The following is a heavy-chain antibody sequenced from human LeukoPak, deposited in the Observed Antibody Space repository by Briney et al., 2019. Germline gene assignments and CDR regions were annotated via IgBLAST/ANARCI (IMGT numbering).Heavy chain of an antibody. CDR1: GGSFSGYY. CDR3: ASLVAVVPAAMSALSYYYGMDV. D-gene: IGHD2-2*01. J-gene: IGHJ6*02. Sequence: SETLSLTCAVYGGSFSGYYWSWIRQPPGKGLEWIGEINHSGSTNYNPSLKSRVTISVDTSKNQFSLKLSSVTAADTAVYYCASLVAVVPAAMSALSYYYGMDVWGQGTTVTVSS. CDR2: INHSGST. V-gene: IGHV4-34*01.